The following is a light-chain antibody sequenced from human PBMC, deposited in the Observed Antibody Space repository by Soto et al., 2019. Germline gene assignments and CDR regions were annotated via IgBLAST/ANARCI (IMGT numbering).Light chain of an antibody. CDR2: EVS. Sequence: QSALTQPPSASGSPGQSVTISCTGTSSDVGVYNYVSWYQQHPGKAPKLLIYEVSKRPSGVPDRFSGSKSGNTASLPVSGIQAEDEADFYCSSYAGSNNVVFGGGTKLTVL. V-gene: IGLV2-8*01. CDR1: SSDVGVYNY. J-gene: IGLJ2*01. CDR3: SSYAGSNNVV.